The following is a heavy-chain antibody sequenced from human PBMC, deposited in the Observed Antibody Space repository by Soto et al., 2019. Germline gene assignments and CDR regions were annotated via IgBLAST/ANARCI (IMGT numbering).Heavy chain of an antibody. D-gene: IGHD2-2*02. CDR3: TRELPTTIRGGYYYSYGMDV. CDR1: EFTFSTYW. J-gene: IGHJ6*02. Sequence: EVQLVESGGGLVQPGGSLRLSCAASEFTFSTYWMSWARQAPGKGLEWVATIKEDGSEKYYVDSVKGRFTISRDNAKNSLYLQMNSLRAEDTAVYYCTRELPTTIRGGYYYSYGMDVWGQGTTVTVSS. CDR2: IKEDGSEK. V-gene: IGHV3-7*01.